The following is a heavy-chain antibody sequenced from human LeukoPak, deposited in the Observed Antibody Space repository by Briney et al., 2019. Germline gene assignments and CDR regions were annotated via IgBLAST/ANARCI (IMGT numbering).Heavy chain of an antibody. Sequence: SETLSLTCGVSGYSISSGFYWGWIRQPPGKGLEWIGSMYHSGSIYYNPSLKSRVTISADTSNNHLSLKLSSVTAADTAVYYCVRHPDPYYDIFLVWGKGTTVTVSS. D-gene: IGHD3-9*01. CDR2: MYHSGSI. CDR1: GYSISSGFY. V-gene: IGHV4-38-2*01. CDR3: VRHPDPYYDIFLV. J-gene: IGHJ6*04.